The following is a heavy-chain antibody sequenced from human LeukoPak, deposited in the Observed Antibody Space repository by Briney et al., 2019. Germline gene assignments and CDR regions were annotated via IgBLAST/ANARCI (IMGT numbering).Heavy chain of an antibody. J-gene: IGHJ4*02. V-gene: IGHV3-30*18. CDR3: AKDLYSGSYYLDY. CDR1: GFTFSSYG. D-gene: IGHD1-26*01. CDR2: ISYDGSNK. Sequence: GGSLRLSCAASGFTFSSYGMHWVRQAPGKGLEWVAVISYDGSNKYYADSVKGRFTISRDNSKNTLYLQMNSLRAEDTAVYYCAKDLYSGSYYLDYWGQGTLVTVSS.